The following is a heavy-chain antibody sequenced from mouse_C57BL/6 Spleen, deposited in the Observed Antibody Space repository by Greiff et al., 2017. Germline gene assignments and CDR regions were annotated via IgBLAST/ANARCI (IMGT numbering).Heavy chain of an antibody. CDR2: IYPGDGDN. J-gene: IGHJ2*01. V-gene: IGHV1-82*01. Sequence: VQLQQSGPELVKPGASVKISCKASGYAFSSSWMNWVKQRPGKGLEWIGRIYPGDGDNNYNGKFKGKATLTADKSSSTAYMQLSSLTSEDSAVYFCARGATTVPYYFDYWGQGTTLTVSS. CDR3: ARGATTVPYYFDY. D-gene: IGHD1-1*01. CDR1: GYAFSSSW.